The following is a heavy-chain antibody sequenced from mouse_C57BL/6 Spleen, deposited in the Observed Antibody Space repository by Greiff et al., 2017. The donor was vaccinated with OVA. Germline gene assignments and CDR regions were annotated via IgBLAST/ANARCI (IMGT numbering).Heavy chain of an antibody. CDR2: IDPEDGDT. CDR1: GFNIKDYY. J-gene: IGHJ3*01. CDR3: TSMVTTPWFAY. D-gene: IGHD2-2*01. V-gene: IGHV14-1*01. Sequence: DVKLVESGAELVRPGASVKLSCTASGFNIKDYYMHWVKQRPEQGLEWIGRIDPEDGDTEYAPKFQGKATMTADTSSNTAYLQLSSLTSEDTAVYYCTSMVTTPWFAYWGQGTLVTVSA.